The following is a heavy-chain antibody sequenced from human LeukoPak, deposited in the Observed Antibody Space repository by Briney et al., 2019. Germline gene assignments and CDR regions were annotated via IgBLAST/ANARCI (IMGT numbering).Heavy chain of an antibody. V-gene: IGHV4-59*08. CDR3: ASATYYYDSSAFDI. Sequence: PSETLSLTCTVSGGSISSNYWSWIRQPPGKGLEWIGYIYYSGSTNYNPSLKSRVTISVDTSKNQFSLKLSSVTAADTAVYYCASATYYYDSSAFDIWGQGTMVTVSS. D-gene: IGHD3-22*01. CDR2: IYYSGST. J-gene: IGHJ3*02. CDR1: GGSISSNY.